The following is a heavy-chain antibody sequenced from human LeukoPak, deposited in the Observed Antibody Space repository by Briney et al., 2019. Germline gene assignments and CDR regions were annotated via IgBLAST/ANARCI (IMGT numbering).Heavy chain of an antibody. CDR2: VSYDGNNK. CDR3: ARAWPQIVVVPAAIDY. D-gene: IGHD2-2*01. CDR1: GFPFSTYA. V-gene: IGHV3-30-3*01. Sequence: GGSLRLSCAAPGFPFSTYAMNWVRQAPGKGLEWVAAVSYDGNNKYYGDSVKGRFTISRDNSKNTLYLQMNSLRAEDAAVYYCARAWPQIVVVPAAIDYWGQGTLVTVSS. J-gene: IGHJ4*02.